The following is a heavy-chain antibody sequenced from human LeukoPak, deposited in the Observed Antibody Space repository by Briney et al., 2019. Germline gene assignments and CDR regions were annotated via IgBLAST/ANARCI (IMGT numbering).Heavy chain of an antibody. V-gene: IGHV4-4*07. CDR2: ISTSGST. Sequence: PSETLSLTCTVSGGSISSYYWSWIRQPAGKGLEWIGRISTSGSTNYNPSLKSRVTISVDKSKNQFSLKLSSVTAADTAMYYCARAPSPYYDSTPAGFDPWGQGTLVTVSS. CDR1: GGSISSYY. J-gene: IGHJ5*02. D-gene: IGHD3-22*01. CDR3: ARAPSPYYDSTPAGFDP.